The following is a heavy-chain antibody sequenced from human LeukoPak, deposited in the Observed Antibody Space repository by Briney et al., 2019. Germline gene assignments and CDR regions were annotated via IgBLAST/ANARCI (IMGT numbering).Heavy chain of an antibody. Sequence: SETLSLTCTVSGAFISSGGFYWSWLRQPPGKGLEWIGYIYHSGKAYYNPSLESRVNISVDRSKNHFSLNLNSVTAADTSVYYCARGGRAFDVWGQGTLISVSP. J-gene: IGHJ3*01. CDR1: GAFISSGGFY. V-gene: IGHV4-30-2*01. CDR3: ARGGRAFDV. CDR2: IYHSGKA.